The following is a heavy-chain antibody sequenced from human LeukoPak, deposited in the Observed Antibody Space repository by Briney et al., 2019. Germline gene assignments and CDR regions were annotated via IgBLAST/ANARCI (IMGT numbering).Heavy chain of an antibody. J-gene: IGHJ4*02. Sequence: SETLSLTCTVSGGSISSGSYYWSWIRQPAGKGLEWIGRIYTSGSTNYNPSLKSRVTISVDTSKNQFSLKLSSVTAADTAVYYCARDWKNIGSSGSETYPPWYWGQGTLVTVSS. D-gene: IGHD3-10*01. CDR3: ARDWKNIGSSGSETYPPWY. V-gene: IGHV4-61*02. CDR1: GGSISSGSYY. CDR2: IYTSGST.